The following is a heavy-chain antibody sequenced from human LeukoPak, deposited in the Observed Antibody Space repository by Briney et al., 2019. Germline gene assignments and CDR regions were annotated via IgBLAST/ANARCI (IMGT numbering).Heavy chain of an antibody. CDR2: INPNSGGT. J-gene: IGHJ4*02. D-gene: IGHD3-3*01. V-gene: IGHV1-2*02. CDR3: ATHNDFWSGYYPTGVDY. CDR1: GYTFTGYY. Sequence: ASVKVSCKASGYTFTGYYIHWVRQAPGQGLEWMGWINPNSGGTNYAQKFQGRVTMTRDTSISTAYMELSRLRSDDTAVYYCATHNDFWSGYYPTGVDYWGQGTLVTVSS.